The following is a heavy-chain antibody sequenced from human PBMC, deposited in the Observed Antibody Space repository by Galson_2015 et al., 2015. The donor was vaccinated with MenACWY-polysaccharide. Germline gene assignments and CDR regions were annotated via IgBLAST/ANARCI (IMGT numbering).Heavy chain of an antibody. CDR2: IIPMAGTK. D-gene: IGHD2-2*01. CDR1: GGSFSDYA. CDR3: ARVGCSGISCFLEY. Sequence: SVKVSCKVSGGSFSDYAITWVRQAPGQGLEWMGRIIPMAGTKNYAQKVQGRVTITEDTSRTTVYMELSSLRIEDTAVYYCARVGCSGISCFLEYWGQGSPVTVSS. J-gene: IGHJ4*02. V-gene: IGHV1-69*04.